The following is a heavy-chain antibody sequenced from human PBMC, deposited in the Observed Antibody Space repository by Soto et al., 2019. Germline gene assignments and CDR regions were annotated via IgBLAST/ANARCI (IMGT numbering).Heavy chain of an antibody. V-gene: IGHV1-2*02. J-gene: IGHJ6*02. Sequence: EASVKVSCKASGYSFTGYYMHWVRQAPGQGLEWMGWINPNSGGTNYAQKFQGRVTMTRDTSISTAYMELSRLRSDDTAVYYCARDGGADCSSTGCHGEVDYYYYGMDVWGQGTTVTVS. CDR1: GYSFTGYY. CDR3: ARDGGADCSSTGCHGEVDYYYYGMDV. D-gene: IGHD2-2*01. CDR2: INPNSGGT.